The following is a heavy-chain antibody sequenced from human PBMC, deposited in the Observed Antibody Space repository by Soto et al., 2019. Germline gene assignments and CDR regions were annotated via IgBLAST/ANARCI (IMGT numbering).Heavy chain of an antibody. D-gene: IGHD3-16*02. Sequence: SETLSLTCTVSGGSLNSGDYHWSWIRQSPGKGLEWIGAIYYSGSTYYNPSLKSRIRISVDKSKNQFSLEVNSVTAADTAVYYCARDYRVPSDGAMDVWGQGTTVTVSS. CDR1: GGSLNSGDYH. J-gene: IGHJ6*02. V-gene: IGHV4-30-4*01. CDR2: IYYSGST. CDR3: ARDYRVPSDGAMDV.